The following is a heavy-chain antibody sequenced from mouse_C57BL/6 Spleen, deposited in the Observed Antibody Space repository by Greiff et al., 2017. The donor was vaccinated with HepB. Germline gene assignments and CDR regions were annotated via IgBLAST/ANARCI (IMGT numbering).Heavy chain of an antibody. D-gene: IGHD1-1*01. CDR3: TRGGLITTD. V-gene: IGHV1-15*01. J-gene: IGHJ2*01. CDR1: GYTFTDYE. CDR2: IDPETGGT. Sequence: QVQLQQSGAELVRPGASVTLSCKASGYTFTDYEMHWVKQTPVHGLEWIGAIDPETGGTAYNQKFKGKAILTADKSSSTAYMELRSLTSEDSAVYYCTRGGLITTDWGQGTTLTVSS.